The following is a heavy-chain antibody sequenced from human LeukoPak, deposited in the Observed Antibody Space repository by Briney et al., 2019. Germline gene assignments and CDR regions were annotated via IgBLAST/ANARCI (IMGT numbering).Heavy chain of an antibody. CDR2: IYYSGST. Sequence: PSETLSLTCTVSGGSISSSSDYWGWIRQPPGKGLEWIGSIYYSGSTSYNPSLKSRVTISVDTSKNQFSPRLSSVTAADTAVYYCARQGAGGRAFDIWGQGTMVSVSS. V-gene: IGHV4-39*01. CDR1: GGSISSSSDY. CDR3: ARQGAGGRAFDI. J-gene: IGHJ3*02. D-gene: IGHD1-26*01.